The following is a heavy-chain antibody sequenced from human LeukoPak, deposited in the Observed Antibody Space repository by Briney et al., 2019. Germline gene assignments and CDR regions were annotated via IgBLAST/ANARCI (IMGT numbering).Heavy chain of an antibody. J-gene: IGHJ5*02. CDR1: GYTFTSYG. CDR3: ARDHPNYDILTGYYPSPWFDP. D-gene: IGHD3-9*01. CDR2: ISAYNGNT. V-gene: IGHV1-18*01. Sequence: ASVKVSCKASGYTFTSYGISWVRQAPGQGLEWMGWISAYNGNTNYAQKLQGRVTMTTDTSTSTAYMELRSLRSDDTAVYYCARDHPNYDILTGYYPSPWFDPWGQGTLVTVPS.